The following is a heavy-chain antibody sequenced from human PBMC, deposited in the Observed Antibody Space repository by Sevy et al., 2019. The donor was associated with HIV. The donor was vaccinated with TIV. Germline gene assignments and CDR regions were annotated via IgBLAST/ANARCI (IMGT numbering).Heavy chain of an antibody. CDR2: ISGSGGST. CDR3: AKASPNYDFWSGYPAYYYGMDV. CDR1: GFIFSSYG. V-gene: IGHV3-23*01. J-gene: IGHJ6*02. D-gene: IGHD3-3*01. Sequence: GGSLRLSCAASGFIFSSYGMNWVRQAPGKGLEWVSAISGSGGSTYYADSVKGRFTISRDNSKNTLYLQMNSLRAEDTAVYYCAKASPNYDFWSGYPAYYYGMDVWGQGTTVTVSS.